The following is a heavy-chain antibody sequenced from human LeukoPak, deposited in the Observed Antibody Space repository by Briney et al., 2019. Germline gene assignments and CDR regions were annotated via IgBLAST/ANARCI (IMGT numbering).Heavy chain of an antibody. V-gene: IGHV3-33*01. J-gene: IGHJ6*03. CDR2: LLYDGNTK. D-gene: IGHD1-14*01. CDR3: ARDHRPEIQYYYMDV. Sequence: GGSLRLSCAASGFSLSNYGMHWVRQAPGKGLEWVAALLYDGNTKHYADSVRGRFTISRDISKNTFYVQMNSPTAEDTAVYYCARDHRPEIQYYYMDVWGKGTTVAVSS. CDR1: GFSLSNYG.